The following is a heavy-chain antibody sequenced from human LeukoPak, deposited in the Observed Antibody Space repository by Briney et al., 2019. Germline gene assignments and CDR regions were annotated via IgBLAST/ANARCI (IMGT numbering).Heavy chain of an antibody. V-gene: IGHV1-69*04. CDR1: GGTFSSYT. CDR3: ARDAYCGGDCYVPWSRAEYFQH. D-gene: IGHD2-21*01. J-gene: IGHJ1*01. CDR2: IIPILGIA. Sequence: GASVKVSCKASGGTFSSYTISWVRQAPGQGLEWMGRIIPILGIANYAQKFQGRVTITADKSTSTAYMELSSPRSEDTAVYYCARDAYCGGDCYVPWSRAEYFQHWGQGTLVTVSS.